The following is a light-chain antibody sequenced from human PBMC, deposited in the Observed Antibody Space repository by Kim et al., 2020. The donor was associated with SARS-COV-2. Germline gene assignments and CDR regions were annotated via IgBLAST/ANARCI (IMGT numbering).Light chain of an antibody. J-gene: IGKJ5*01. CDR1: QSVRTY. Sequence: EIVLTQSPATLSLSPGERATLSCRASQSVRTYLAWYQQKPGQAPRLLIYDASNRATGIPARFSGSGSGTDFTLTISSLEPEDFAVYYCQQRRNWPTFGQGTRLEIK. CDR2: DAS. V-gene: IGKV3-11*01. CDR3: QQRRNWPT.